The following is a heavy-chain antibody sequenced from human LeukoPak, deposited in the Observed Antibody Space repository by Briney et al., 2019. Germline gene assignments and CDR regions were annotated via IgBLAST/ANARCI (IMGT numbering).Heavy chain of an antibody. J-gene: IGHJ4*02. CDR3: AKDRGLWFGESDFDY. D-gene: IGHD3-10*01. CDR2: ISGSGGST. Sequence: GGSLRLSCAASGFTFSGYAMSWVRQAPGKGLEWVSAISGSGGSTYYADSVKGRFTISRDNSKNTLYLQMNSLRAEDTAIYYCAKDRGLWFGESDFDYWGQGTLVTVSS. V-gene: IGHV3-23*01. CDR1: GFTFSGYA.